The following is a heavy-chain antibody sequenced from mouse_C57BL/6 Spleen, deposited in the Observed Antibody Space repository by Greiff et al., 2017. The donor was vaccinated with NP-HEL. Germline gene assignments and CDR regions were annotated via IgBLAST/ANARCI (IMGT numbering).Heavy chain of an antibody. D-gene: IGHD1-1*01. CDR3: ARLTTVVATHWYFDV. CDR2: IYPGDGDT. J-gene: IGHJ1*03. CDR1: GYAFSSYW. Sequence: VQLQQSGAELVKPGASVKISCKASGYAFSSYWMNWVKQRPGKGLECIGQIYPGDGDTNYNGKFKGKATLTADKSSSTAYMQLSSLTSEDSAVYFCARLTTVVATHWYFDVWGTGTTVTVSS. V-gene: IGHV1-80*01.